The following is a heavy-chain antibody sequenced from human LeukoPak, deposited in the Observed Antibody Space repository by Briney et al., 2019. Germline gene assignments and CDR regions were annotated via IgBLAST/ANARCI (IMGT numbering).Heavy chain of an antibody. CDR3: AREISSSWYLFSRDYYYGMDV. V-gene: IGHV3-11*01. D-gene: IGHD6-13*01. J-gene: IGHJ6*02. Sequence: GGSLRLFCAASGFTFSDYYMSWIRQAPGKGLEWVSYISSSGSTIYYADSVKGRFTISRDNAKNSLYLQMNSLRAEDTAVYYCAREISSSWYLFSRDYYYGMDVWGQGTTVTVSS. CDR1: GFTFSDYY. CDR2: ISSSGSTI.